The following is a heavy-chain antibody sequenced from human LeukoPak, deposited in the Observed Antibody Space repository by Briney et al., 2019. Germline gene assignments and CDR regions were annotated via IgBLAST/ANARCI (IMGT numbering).Heavy chain of an antibody. CDR1: GFTFSGYE. CDR3: ARGDYSSGWYGSAEYFQH. D-gene: IGHD6-19*01. CDR2: ISSSGSII. Sequence: GGSLRLSCAASGFTFSGYEMNWVRQAPGKGLEWVSYISSSGSIIYYADSVKGRFTISRDNAKNSLYLQMNSLRAEDTAVYYCARGDYSSGWYGSAEYFQHWDQGTLVTVSS. V-gene: IGHV3-48*03. J-gene: IGHJ1*01.